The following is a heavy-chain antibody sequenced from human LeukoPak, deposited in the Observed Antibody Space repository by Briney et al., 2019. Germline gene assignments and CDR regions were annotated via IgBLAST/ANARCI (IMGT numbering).Heavy chain of an antibody. V-gene: IGHV4-59*01. CDR3: AREGNDFWSGYWYYFDC. D-gene: IGHD3-3*01. J-gene: IGHJ4*02. CDR2: IYYSGST. Sequence: SETLCLTCTVSGGSISSYYWSWIRQPPGKGLEWIGYIYYSGSTNYNPSLKSRVTISVDTSKNQFSLKLSSVTAADTAVYYCAREGNDFWSGYWYYFDCWGQGTLVTVSS. CDR1: GGSISSYY.